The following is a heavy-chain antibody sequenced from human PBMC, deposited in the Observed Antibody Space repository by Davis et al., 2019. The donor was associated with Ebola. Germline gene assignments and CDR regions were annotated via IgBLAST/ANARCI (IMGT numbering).Heavy chain of an antibody. J-gene: IGHJ6*04. CDR1: GFTFSSYG. V-gene: IGHV3-33*08. D-gene: IGHD3-10*01. CDR2: IWYDGSNK. Sequence: PGGSLRLSCAASGFTFSSYGMHWVRQAPGKGLEWVAVIWYDGSNKYYADSVKGRFTISRDNSKNTLYLQMNSLRAEDTAVYYCARVAEVLWHVKWPDVWGKGTTVTVSS. CDR3: ARVAEVLWHVKWPDV.